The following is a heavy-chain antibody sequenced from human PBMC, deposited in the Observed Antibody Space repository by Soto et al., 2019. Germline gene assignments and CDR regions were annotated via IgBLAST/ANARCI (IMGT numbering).Heavy chain of an antibody. Sequence: GGSLRLSCAASGFSVSNNHMXWVRQAPGKGLEWVSLIHIDGNTYYTDAVKGRFTISRDYSKNTLFLQMNNLRAEDTALYYCARDGSGPFGYWGQGTQVTVSS. V-gene: IGHV3-53*01. CDR2: IHIDGNT. CDR1: GFSVSNNH. J-gene: IGHJ4*02. CDR3: ARDGSGPFGY. D-gene: IGHD2-15*01.